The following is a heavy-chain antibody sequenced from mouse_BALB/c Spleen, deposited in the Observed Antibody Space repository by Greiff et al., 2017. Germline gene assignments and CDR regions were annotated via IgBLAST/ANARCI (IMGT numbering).Heavy chain of an antibody. Sequence: QVQLQQSGAELVRPGTSVKVSCKASGYAFTNYLIEWVKQRPGQGLEWIGVINPGSGGTNYNEKFKGKATLTADKSSSTAYMQLSSLTSDDSAVYFCARWLRHAMDYWGQGTSVTVSS. V-gene: IGHV1-54*01. CDR1: GYAFTNYL. CDR3: ARWLRHAMDY. J-gene: IGHJ4*01. D-gene: IGHD2-2*01. CDR2: INPGSGGT.